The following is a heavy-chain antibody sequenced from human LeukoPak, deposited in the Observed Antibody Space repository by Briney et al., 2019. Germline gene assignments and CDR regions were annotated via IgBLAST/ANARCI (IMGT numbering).Heavy chain of an antibody. D-gene: IGHD2-2*02. CDR2: IYTTGNT. J-gene: IGHJ4*02. V-gene: IGHV4-4*07. CDR3: ARHGYTASHYFLGY. CDR1: SGSINSYY. Sequence: SETLSLTCTVSSGSINSYYWGWVRQPAGRGLEWIGRIYTTGNTNYNPSLKSRLTMSVDTSKRQFSLNLRSVTAADTAIYYCARHGYTASHYFLGYWSQGILVTVSS.